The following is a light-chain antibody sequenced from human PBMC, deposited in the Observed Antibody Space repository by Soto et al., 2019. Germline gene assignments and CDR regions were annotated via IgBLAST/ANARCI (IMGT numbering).Light chain of an antibody. Sequence: IGITHSPATLSVSPSERGNLSCRASQSVNSYLAWYQQQPGHAPRLLIYDAANRTTDIPARFSSSGSGADFTLTISRLEPEDVAVYYCQQYGSSPSITFGQGTRLEIK. CDR1: QSVNSY. J-gene: IGKJ5*01. V-gene: IGKV3-20*01. CDR2: DAA. CDR3: QQYGSSPSIT.